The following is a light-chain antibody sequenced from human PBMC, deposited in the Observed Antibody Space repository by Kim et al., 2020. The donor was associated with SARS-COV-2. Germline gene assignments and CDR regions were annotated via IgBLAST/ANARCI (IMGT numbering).Light chain of an antibody. J-gene: IGLJ2*01. CDR2: YDS. CDR3: QVWDSSSHHVV. V-gene: IGLV3-21*04. CDR1: NIGSKS. Sequence: APGQTARITCGGNNIGSKSVHWYLQKPGQAPVLVIYYDSDRPSGIPERFSGSSSGNTATLTISRVEASDEADYYCQVWDSSSHHVVFGGGTKLTVL.